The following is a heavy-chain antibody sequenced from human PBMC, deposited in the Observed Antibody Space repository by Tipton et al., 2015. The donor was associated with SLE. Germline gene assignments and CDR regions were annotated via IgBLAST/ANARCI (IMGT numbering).Heavy chain of an antibody. CDR3: ARVGDYYNSGSRVFDH. J-gene: IGHJ4*02. CDR1: GVSISTYY. CDR2: IYHSGIT. Sequence: TLSLTCSVSGVSISTYYWTWIRQPPGKRLEWIAYIYHSGITNYNPSLQSRVTISVDRSKNQFSLKLTSVTAADTAVYFCARVGDYYNSGSRVFDHWGQGILVTVSS. V-gene: IGHV4-59*07. D-gene: IGHD3-10*01.